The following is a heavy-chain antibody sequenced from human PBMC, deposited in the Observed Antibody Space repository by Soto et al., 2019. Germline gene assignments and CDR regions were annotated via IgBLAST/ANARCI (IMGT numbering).Heavy chain of an antibody. D-gene: IGHD1-26*01. Sequence: SETLSLTCVVSNFSISSGYYWVWILQSPGKGLEWIASIYRSGTTSYNPSLKSRVTISVDPSKNQFSLMLTAVTAADTAVYYCARTHSGSYYSVFNYWGRGSLVTVSS. CDR2: IYRSGTT. V-gene: IGHV4-38-2*01. CDR1: NFSISSGYY. J-gene: IGHJ4*02. CDR3: ARTHSGSYYSVFNY.